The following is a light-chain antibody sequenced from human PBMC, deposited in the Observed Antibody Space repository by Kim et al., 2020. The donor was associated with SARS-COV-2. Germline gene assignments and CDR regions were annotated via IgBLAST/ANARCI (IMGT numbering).Light chain of an antibody. V-gene: IGLV1-51*01. J-gene: IGLJ1*01. CDR1: SSNIGNNL. CDR2: DNN. Sequence: PEQKVTLSCSGTSSNIGNNLVSWYQQLPGTAPKLLIYDNNKRPSGIPDRFSGSKSGTSATLAITGLQTGDEADYYCGTWDSSLSAVFGTGTKVTVL. CDR3: GTWDSSLSAV.